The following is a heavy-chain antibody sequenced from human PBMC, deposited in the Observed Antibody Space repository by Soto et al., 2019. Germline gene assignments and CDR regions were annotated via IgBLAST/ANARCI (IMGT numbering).Heavy chain of an antibody. CDR3: VKDGSSGWPYYYGLDV. V-gene: IGHV3-30*18. Sequence: QLQLVESGGGVVQSGRSLRLSCEASGFSFSDYGMHWVRQAPGQGLELVAATSHDGSNKYYADSVKGRFTISRDNSKNTLYLQMSSLRAEDTAVYYCVKDGSSGWPYYYGLDVWGQGTTVTVSS. CDR1: GFSFSDYG. D-gene: IGHD6-19*01. J-gene: IGHJ6*02. CDR2: TSHDGSNK.